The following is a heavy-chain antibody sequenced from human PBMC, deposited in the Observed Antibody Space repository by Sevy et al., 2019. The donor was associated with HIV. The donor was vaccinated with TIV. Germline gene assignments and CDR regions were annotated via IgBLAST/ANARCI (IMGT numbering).Heavy chain of an antibody. Sequence: SETLSLTCIVSGGSFTSDYWSWIRQPPGKGLEWIGYLYNRGSTTYNPSFKSRVTMSVDTSKKQIYLKLNSVTAADTAVYYCARQYSSSFGIDYWGQGTRVTVSS. CDR1: GGSFTSDY. CDR2: LYNRGST. J-gene: IGHJ4*02. D-gene: IGHD6-6*01. CDR3: ARQYSSSFGIDY. V-gene: IGHV4-59*08.